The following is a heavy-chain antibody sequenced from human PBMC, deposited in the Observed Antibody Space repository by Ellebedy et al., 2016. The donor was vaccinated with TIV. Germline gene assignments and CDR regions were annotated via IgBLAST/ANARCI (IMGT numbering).Heavy chain of an antibody. D-gene: IGHD2/OR15-2a*01. J-gene: IGHJ4*02. V-gene: IGHV3-7*01. CDR3: AGPAAIGTKTFNF. CDR2: INPDGSVQ. Sequence: PGGSLRLSCAASGFIISGDWMSWVRQAPGKGLEWVAHINPDGSVQAYVDSVKGRFAISRDNAKNSLYLKMNSLRAEDTAVYFCAGPAAIGTKTFNFWGQGTLVTVSS. CDR1: GFIISGDW.